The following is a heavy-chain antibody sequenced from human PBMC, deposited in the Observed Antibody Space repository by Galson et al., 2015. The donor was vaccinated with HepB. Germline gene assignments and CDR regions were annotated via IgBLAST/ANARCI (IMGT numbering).Heavy chain of an antibody. CDR2: MNPNSGNT. V-gene: IGHV1-8*01. CDR1: GYTFTSYD. CDR3: ARINNWGRLLIRIFDY. D-gene: IGHD7-27*01. Sequence: SVKVSCKASGYTFTSYDINWVRQATGQGLEWMGWMNPNSGNTGYAQKFQGRVTMTRNTSISTAYMELSGLRSEDTAVYYCARINNWGRLLIRIFDYWGQGTLVTVSS. J-gene: IGHJ4*02.